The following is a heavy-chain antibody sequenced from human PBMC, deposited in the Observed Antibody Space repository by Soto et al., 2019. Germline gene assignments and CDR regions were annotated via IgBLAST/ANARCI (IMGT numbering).Heavy chain of an antibody. CDR1: GGSINSYY. CDR3: TRTKTGYAFDY. Sequence: QVQLQESGPGLVKPSETLSLTCTVSGGSINSYYWSWIRQPPGKGLEWMGYIYYSGSTNYNPSLKSRVTISLDRSKNQFSLKLSSVTAADTAVYYCTRTKTGYAFDYWGQGTLVTVSS. D-gene: IGHD5-12*01. CDR2: IYYSGST. V-gene: IGHV4-59*01. J-gene: IGHJ4*02.